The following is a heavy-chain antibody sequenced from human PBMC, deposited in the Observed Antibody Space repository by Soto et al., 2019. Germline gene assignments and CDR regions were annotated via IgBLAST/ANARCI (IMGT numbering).Heavy chain of an antibody. CDR3: GRDKAVGATDY. J-gene: IGHJ4*02. CDR2: IYSGGST. D-gene: IGHD1-26*01. Sequence: ESGGGLVQPGGSLRLSCAASGFTVSSNYMSWVRRAPGKGLEWVAVIYSGGSTYYADSMKGRFIISRDNSENTLFLQMNSLRAEDTAVYYCGRDKAVGATDYLGQGTLVTVS. CDR1: GFTVSSNY. V-gene: IGHV3-66*01.